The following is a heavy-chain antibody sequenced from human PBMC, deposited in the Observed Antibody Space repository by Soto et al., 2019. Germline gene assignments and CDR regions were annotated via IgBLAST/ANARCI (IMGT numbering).Heavy chain of an antibody. D-gene: IGHD2-15*01. J-gene: IGHJ4*02. CDR1: GASLSGYY. V-gene: IGHV4-34*01. Sequence: QVQLQQWGAGLLKPSETLSLTCAVSGASLSGYYRSWIRQPPGKGLEGIGETNDSGSTSYNPSLKSRVTISVDTTINQYSLKLTSMNAADTAVHYCAKHIRFCSGDGCYRGFDCWGQGTLVTVSS. CDR2: TNDSGST. CDR3: AKHIRFCSGDGCYRGFDC.